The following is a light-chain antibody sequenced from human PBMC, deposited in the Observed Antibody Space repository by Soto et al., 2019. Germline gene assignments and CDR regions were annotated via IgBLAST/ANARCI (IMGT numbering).Light chain of an antibody. CDR1: QSVWNNS. V-gene: IGKV3-20*01. CDR3: HHYGSSPQT. CDR2: GAS. Sequence: EIVLTQSPGTLPLSPGERATLSCRASQSVWNNSLAWYQQKPGQAPRLLIYGASTRATGITDKFSGSGSGTDVTLTISRLEPEDFAVYYCHHYGSSPQTFGQGTKVEIK. J-gene: IGKJ1*01.